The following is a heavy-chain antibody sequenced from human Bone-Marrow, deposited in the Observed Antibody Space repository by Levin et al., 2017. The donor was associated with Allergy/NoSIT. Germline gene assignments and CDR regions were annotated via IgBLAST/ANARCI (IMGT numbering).Heavy chain of an antibody. CDR3: VRDHTSSWYFDF. J-gene: IGHJ4*02. V-gene: IGHV3-7*01. Sequence: LSLTCAASGFRFSSYWMSWVRQAPGKGLEWLAHIKEDGSEEYYVDSLKGRFTISRDNARNAVFLQVDSLRVEDTAVYFCVRDHTSSWYFDFWGQGIQVTVSS. D-gene: IGHD6-13*01. CDR2: IKEDGSEE. CDR1: GFRFSSYW.